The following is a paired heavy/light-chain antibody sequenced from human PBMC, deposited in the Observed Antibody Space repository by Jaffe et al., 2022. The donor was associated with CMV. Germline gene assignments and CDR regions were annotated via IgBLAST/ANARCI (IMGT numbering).Heavy chain of an antibody. V-gene: IGHV3-74*01. CDR3: ARDKGIVVVLDS. D-gene: IGHD3-22*01. Sequence: EVQLVESGGGLVQPGGSLRLSCVASGFTFSSYWMHWVRQAPGKELEWVSRISSDGSSIRYADSVKGRFTISRDNAKNTLDLQMNSLRAEDTAVYYCARDKGIVVVLDSWGQGTLVTVSS. CDR1: GFTFSSYW. CDR2: ISSDGSSI. J-gene: IGHJ4*02.
Light chain of an antibody. V-gene: IGKV1-39*01. J-gene: IGKJ1*01. CDR2: VTS. Sequence: DIQVTQSPSSLSASVGDRVTITCRTSQNIGLYLNWYQQKSGKAPKLLISVTSTLQSGVPSRFSGSGSGTNFTLTISSLQPDDFATYYCQQTYTISTFGRGTKVDIK. CDR3: QQTYTIST. CDR1: QNIGLY.